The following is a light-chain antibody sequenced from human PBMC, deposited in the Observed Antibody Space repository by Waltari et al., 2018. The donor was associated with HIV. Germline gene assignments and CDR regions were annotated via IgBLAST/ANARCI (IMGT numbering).Light chain of an antibody. Sequence: QSALTQPASVSGSPGQSITISCTGTSSDVGRYNLFSWYQQHPGKAPKLMIYEVSKRPSGVSNRFSGSKSGNTASLIISGLQAEDEADYYCCSYAGRSTLVFGGGTKLTVL. V-gene: IGLV2-23*02. CDR3: CSYAGRSTLV. CDR2: EVS. CDR1: SSDVGRYNL. J-gene: IGLJ2*01.